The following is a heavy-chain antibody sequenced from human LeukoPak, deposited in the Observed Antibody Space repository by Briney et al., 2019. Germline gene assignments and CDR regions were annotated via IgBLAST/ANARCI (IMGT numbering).Heavy chain of an antibody. Sequence: SETLSLTCTVSGGSISSYYWSWIRQTPGKGLEWIGSIYHSGSTYYNPSLKSRVTISVDTSKNQFSLKLSSVTAADTAVYYCARAGFGELTDAFDIWGQGTMVTVSS. D-gene: IGHD3-10*01. J-gene: IGHJ3*02. V-gene: IGHV4-38-2*02. CDR2: IYHSGST. CDR1: GGSISSYY. CDR3: ARAGFGELTDAFDI.